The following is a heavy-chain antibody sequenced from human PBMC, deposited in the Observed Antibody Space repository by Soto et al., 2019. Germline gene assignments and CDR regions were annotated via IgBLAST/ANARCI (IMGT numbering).Heavy chain of an antibody. CDR3: ARGGRSTIFGVVIPRVYFDY. J-gene: IGHJ4*02. CDR2: INHSGST. CDR1: GGSFSGYY. D-gene: IGHD3-3*01. Sequence: SETLSLTCAVYGGSFSGYYWSWIRQPPGKGLEWIGEINHSGSTNYNPSLKSRVTISVDTSKNQFSLKLSSVTAADTAVYYCARGGRSTIFGVVIPRVYFDYWGQGTLVTVSS. V-gene: IGHV4-34*01.